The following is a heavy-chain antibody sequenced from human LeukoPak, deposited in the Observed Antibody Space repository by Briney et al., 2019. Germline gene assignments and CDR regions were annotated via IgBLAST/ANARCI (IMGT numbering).Heavy chain of an antibody. CDR3: ATRTVLNSSGWASFDY. Sequence: SETLSLTCTVSGGSISSYYWSWIRQPPGKGLEWIGYIYYSGSTNYNPSLKSRVTISVDTSKNQFSLKLSSVTAADTAVYYCATRTVLNSSGWASFDYWGQGTLVTVSS. D-gene: IGHD6-19*01. CDR2: IYYSGST. V-gene: IGHV4-59*01. CDR1: GGSISSYY. J-gene: IGHJ4*02.